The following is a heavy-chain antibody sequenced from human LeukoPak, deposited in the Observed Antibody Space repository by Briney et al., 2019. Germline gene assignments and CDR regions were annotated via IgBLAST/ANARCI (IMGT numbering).Heavy chain of an antibody. J-gene: IGHJ4*02. CDR2: IYSGGST. CDR1: GFTVSSNY. Sequence: GGSLRLSCAASGFTVSSNYMSWVRQAPGKGLEWVSVIYSGGSTYYADSVKGRFTISRDNSKNTLYLQMNSLRAEDTAVYYCARAPPSQLLLDYWGQGTLVTVSS. CDR3: ARAPPSQLLLDY. V-gene: IGHV3-53*01. D-gene: IGHD2-2*01.